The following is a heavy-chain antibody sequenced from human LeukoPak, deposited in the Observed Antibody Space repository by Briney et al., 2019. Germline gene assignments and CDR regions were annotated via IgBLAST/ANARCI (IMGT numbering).Heavy chain of an antibody. J-gene: IGHJ6*02. V-gene: IGHV3-13*04. CDR2: IGTAGDT. CDR3: ARERYSSRGMDV. CDR1: GFTFSSYD. Sequence: GGSLRLSCAASGFTFSSYDMHWVRQATGKGLEWVSAIGTAGDTYYPGSVKGRFTISRENAKNSLYLQMNSLRAGDTAVYYCARERYSSRGMDVWGQGTTVTVFS. D-gene: IGHD6-19*01.